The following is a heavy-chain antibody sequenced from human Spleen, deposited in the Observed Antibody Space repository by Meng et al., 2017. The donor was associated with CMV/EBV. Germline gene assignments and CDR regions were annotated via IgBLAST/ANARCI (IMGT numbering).Heavy chain of an antibody. CDR3: AKATYGGAYYFDY. J-gene: IGHJ4*02. CDR1: GFTFSSYA. D-gene: IGHD4-17*01. Sequence: GESLKISCAASGFTFSSYAMHWVRQAPGKGLEWVAVIYSGGGSSYYAVSVKGRFTISRDNSKNTLYLQMNSLRAEDTALYYCAKATYGGAYYFDYWGQGTLVTVSS. CDR2: IYSGGGSS. V-gene: IGHV3-23*03.